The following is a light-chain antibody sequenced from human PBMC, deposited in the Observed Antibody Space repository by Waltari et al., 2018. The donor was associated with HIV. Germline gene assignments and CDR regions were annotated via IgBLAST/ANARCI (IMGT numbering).Light chain of an antibody. CDR1: SSNIGNNP. CDR2: TNK. CDR3: AAWDDSLSGVV. J-gene: IGLJ2*01. Sequence: QSVMTQPPSASGTPGQSVTISCSGSSSNIGNNPVNWYQQLPGTAPKLLIYTNKQRPSGVPDRFSGSRSGTSASLAISGLQSEDEADYYCAAWDDSLSGVVFGVGTKLTVL. V-gene: IGLV1-44*01.